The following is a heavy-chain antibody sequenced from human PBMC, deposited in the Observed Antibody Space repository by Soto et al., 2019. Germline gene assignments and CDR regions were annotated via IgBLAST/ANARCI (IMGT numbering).Heavy chain of an antibody. CDR3: TRQDDNSRRYSEYYFDH. Sequence: PSETLSLTCAVSGGSISSGGYSWSWIRQSPGKGLEWVGYIYYGGTTSYNPSLKSRVSISLETSKSQFSLRLTSVTAADTAVYYCTRQDDNSRRYSEYYFDHWGPGTLVTVSS. J-gene: IGHJ4*02. V-gene: IGHV4-61*08. D-gene: IGHD3-22*01. CDR1: GGSISSGGYS. CDR2: IYYGGTT.